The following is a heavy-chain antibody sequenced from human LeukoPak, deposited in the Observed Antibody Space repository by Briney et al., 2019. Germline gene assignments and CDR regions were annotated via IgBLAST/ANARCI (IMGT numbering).Heavy chain of an antibody. D-gene: IGHD3-22*01. CDR2: IWYDGSNK. Sequence: GGSLRLSCAASGFTFSSYGMHWVRQAPGKGLEWVAVIWYDGSNKYYADSVKGRFTISRDNSKNTLYLQMNSLRAEDTAVYYCAREPPTYYYDSSGYYPPGGLLYPQGYYFDYWGQGTLVTVSS. J-gene: IGHJ4*02. CDR3: AREPPTYYYDSSGYYPPGGLLYPQGYYFDY. CDR1: GFTFSSYG. V-gene: IGHV3-33*01.